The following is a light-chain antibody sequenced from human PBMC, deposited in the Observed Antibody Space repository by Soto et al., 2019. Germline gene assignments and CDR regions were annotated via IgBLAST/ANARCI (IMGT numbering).Light chain of an antibody. J-gene: IGKJ1*01. Sequence: EIVMTQSPATLSVSPGERVTLSCRASQSVSGHLAWYQQKPGQAPRLIISGASTRATGIPARFSGSGSGTEFTLTISSLQSEYFAVYYCHQYHYWWTFGQGTKVEIK. CDR1: QSVSGH. V-gene: IGKV3-15*01. CDR2: GAS. CDR3: HQYHYWWT.